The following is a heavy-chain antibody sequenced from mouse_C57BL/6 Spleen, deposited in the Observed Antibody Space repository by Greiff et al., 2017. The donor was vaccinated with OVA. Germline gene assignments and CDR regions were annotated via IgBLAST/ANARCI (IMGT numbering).Heavy chain of an antibody. D-gene: IGHD6-1*01. CDR2: IHPNSGSA. CDR3: ARNTAANYFDY. CDR1: GYTFTSYW. V-gene: IGHV1-64*01. J-gene: IGHJ2*01. Sequence: VQLQQPGAELVKPGASVKLSCKASGYTFTSYWMHWVKQRPGQGLEWIGMIHPNSGSANYNEKFKSKATLTVDKSSSTAYMQLSSLTSEDSAVYYCARNTAANYFDYWGQGTTLTVSS.